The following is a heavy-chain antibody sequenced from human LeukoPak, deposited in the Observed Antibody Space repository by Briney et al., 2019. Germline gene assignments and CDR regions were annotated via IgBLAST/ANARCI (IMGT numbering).Heavy chain of an antibody. Sequence: ASVKVSCKASGYTFTSYGISGVRQAPGQGLEWMGWISAYNGNTNYAQKLQGRVTMTTETSTSTAYMELRSLRSDDTAVYYCARVYSGYDSAYFDYWGQGTLVTVSS. V-gene: IGHV1-18*01. CDR1: GYTFTSYG. D-gene: IGHD5-12*01. CDR3: ARVYSGYDSAYFDY. J-gene: IGHJ4*02. CDR2: ISAYNGNT.